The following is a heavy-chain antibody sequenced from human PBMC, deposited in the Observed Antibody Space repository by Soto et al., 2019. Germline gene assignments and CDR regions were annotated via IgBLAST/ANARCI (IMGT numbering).Heavy chain of an antibody. CDR1: GVTVSSNY. V-gene: IGHV3-66*01. CDR3: VRDHIGVGIDY. J-gene: IGHJ4*02. D-gene: IGHD2-21*01. Sequence: GGSLRLSCAASGVTVSSNYMSWVRQAPGKGLEWVSVIYSGGSTYYADSVKGRFTISRDNAKNTLYLQMNSLRAEDTAVYYCVRDHIGVGIDYWGLGTLVTVSS. CDR2: IYSGGST.